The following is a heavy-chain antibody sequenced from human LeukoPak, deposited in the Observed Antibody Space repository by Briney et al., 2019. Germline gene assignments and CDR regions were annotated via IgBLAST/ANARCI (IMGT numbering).Heavy chain of an antibody. CDR3: AKDSSYYDFWSGSYYFDY. CDR2: ISSSSSYI. V-gene: IGHV3-21*04. D-gene: IGHD3-3*01. J-gene: IGHJ4*02. CDR1: GFTFSSYS. Sequence: GGSLRLSCAASGFTFSSYSMNWVRQAPGKGLEWVSSISSSSSYIYYADSVKGRFTIFRDNSKNTLYLQMNSLRAEDTAVYYCAKDSSYYDFWSGSYYFDYWGQGTLVTVSS.